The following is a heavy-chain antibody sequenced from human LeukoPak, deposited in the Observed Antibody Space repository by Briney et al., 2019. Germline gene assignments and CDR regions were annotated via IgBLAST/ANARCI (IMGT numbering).Heavy chain of an antibody. CDR2: ISATGSST. V-gene: IGHV3-23*01. CDR3: AKSSRTSPRDFDY. Sequence: PGGSLRLSCTASGFTFSNYSMSWVRQAPGKGLEWVSGISATGSSTYYADSVKGRFTISRDNSGNSLCLQMNSLRAEDTALYYCAKSSRTSPRDFDYWGQGTLVTVSS. CDR1: GFTFSNYS. D-gene: IGHD1-14*01. J-gene: IGHJ4*02.